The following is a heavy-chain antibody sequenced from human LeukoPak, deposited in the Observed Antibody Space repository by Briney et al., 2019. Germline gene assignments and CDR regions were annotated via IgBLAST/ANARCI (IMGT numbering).Heavy chain of an antibody. J-gene: IGHJ5*02. V-gene: IGHV3-30*02. D-gene: IGHD3-22*01. Sequence: GALRLSCAASGFTFSSYGMHWVRQAPGKGLEWVAFIRYDGSNKYYADSVKGRFTISRDNSKNTLYLQMNSLRAEDTAVYYCAKDKYYYDSSGYYFDTWGQGTLVTVSS. CDR3: AKDKYYYDSSGYYFDT. CDR2: IRYDGSNK. CDR1: GFTFSSYG.